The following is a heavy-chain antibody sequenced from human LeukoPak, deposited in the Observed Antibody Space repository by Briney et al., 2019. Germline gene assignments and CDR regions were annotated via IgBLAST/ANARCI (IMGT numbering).Heavy chain of an antibody. CDR2: IRYDGSNK. CDR1: GFTFSSYG. V-gene: IGHV3-30*02. Sequence: GGSLRLSCAASGFTFSSYGMHWVRQAPGKGLEWVAFIRYDGSNKYYADSVKGRFTISRDNSKNTLYLQMNSLRAEDTAVNYCAKDGAKSYYFDYWGQGTLVTVSS. CDR3: AKDGAKSYYFDY. D-gene: IGHD1-26*01. J-gene: IGHJ4*02.